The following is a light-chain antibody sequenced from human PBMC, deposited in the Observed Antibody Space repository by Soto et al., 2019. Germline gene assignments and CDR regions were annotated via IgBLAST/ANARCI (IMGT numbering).Light chain of an antibody. Sequence: QSVLTQPPSTSGTPGQRVTISCSGSNSNIGKNYVYWYQQFPGTAPKLLISSRDQRPSGVPDRFSGSKSGTSASLAISGLRSEDEADYYCAAWDDSMSGVVFGGGTKVTAL. CDR1: NSNIGKNY. J-gene: IGLJ2*01. CDR2: SRD. V-gene: IGLV1-47*02. CDR3: AAWDDSMSGVV.